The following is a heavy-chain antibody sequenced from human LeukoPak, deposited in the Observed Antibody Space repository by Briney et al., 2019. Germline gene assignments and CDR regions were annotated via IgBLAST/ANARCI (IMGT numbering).Heavy chain of an antibody. CDR1: GFTFSDAW. Sequence: GGSLRLSCAASGFTFSDAWMSWVRQAPGKGLEWVGRIKSKTYGGTTDYPAPVKGRFTISRDDSKNTVYLQMNSLKTEDTALYYCTTDSLVGGAVFDYWGQGTLVTVSS. J-gene: IGHJ4*02. V-gene: IGHV3-15*01. CDR2: IKSKTYGGTT. CDR3: TTDSLVGGAVFDY. D-gene: IGHD2-2*01.